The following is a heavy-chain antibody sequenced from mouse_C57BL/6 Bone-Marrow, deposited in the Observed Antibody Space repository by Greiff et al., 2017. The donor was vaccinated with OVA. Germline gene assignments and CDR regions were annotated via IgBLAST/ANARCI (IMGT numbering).Heavy chain of an antibody. J-gene: IGHJ4*01. CDR1: GYTFTSYW. V-gene: IGHV1-59*01. CDR2: IDPSDSYT. D-gene: IGHD2-2*01. Sequence: QVQLKQPGAELVRPGTSVKLSCKASGYTFTSYWMHWVKQRPGQGLEWIGVIDPSDSYTNYNQKFKGKATLTVDTSSSTAYMQRSSLTSEDSAVYYCARGRGYDHYAMDYWGQGTSVTVSS. CDR3: ARGRGYDHYAMDY.